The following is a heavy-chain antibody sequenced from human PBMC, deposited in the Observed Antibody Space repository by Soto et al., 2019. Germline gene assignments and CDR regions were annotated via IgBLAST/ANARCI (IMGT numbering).Heavy chain of an antibody. Sequence: PSETLSLTCAVYGGSFSGYYWSWIRQPPGKGLEWIGEINHSGSTNYNPSLKSRVTISVDTSKNQFSLKLSSVTAADTAVYYCARPSIAARPDYWGQGTLVTVSS. V-gene: IGHV4-34*01. CDR1: GGSFSGYY. CDR2: INHSGST. J-gene: IGHJ4*02. CDR3: ARPSIAARPDY. D-gene: IGHD6-6*01.